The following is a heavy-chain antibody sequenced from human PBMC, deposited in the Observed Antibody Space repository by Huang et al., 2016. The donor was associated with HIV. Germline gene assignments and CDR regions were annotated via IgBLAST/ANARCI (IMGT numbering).Heavy chain of an antibody. CDR3: AKDGRGSGTYYDYFEY. V-gene: IGHV3-30*18. CDR2: RSYDGSSK. D-gene: IGHD1-26*01. J-gene: IGHJ4*02. Sequence: QVQLVESGGGVVQPGRSLRLSCAAFGFTFNKFDMHWVRQAPGKGLELVAIRSYDGSSKYHADSVKGRFTISRDNSKNTVDLQMNSLRVEDTAVYYCAKDGRGSGTYYDYFEYWGQGTLVTVSS. CDR1: GFTFNKFD.